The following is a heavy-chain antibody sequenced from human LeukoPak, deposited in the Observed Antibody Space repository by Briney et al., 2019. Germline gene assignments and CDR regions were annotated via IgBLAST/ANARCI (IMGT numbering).Heavy chain of an antibody. CDR1: GFTFSSHW. J-gene: IGHJ3*01. CDR3: VRDQGYCTSASCRGDALDV. D-gene: IGHD2-2*01. CDR2: IKEDGSEK. V-gene: IGHV3-7*01. Sequence: GGSLRLSCAASGFTFSSHWMSWVRQAPGKGLEWVAKIKEDGSEKYYVDSVKGRFTISRDNAKNSLSLQMHSLRDEDTAVYYCVRDQGYCTSASCRGDALDVWGQGSMVSVSS.